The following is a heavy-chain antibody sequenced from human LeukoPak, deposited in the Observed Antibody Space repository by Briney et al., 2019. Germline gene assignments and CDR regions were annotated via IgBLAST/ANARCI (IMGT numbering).Heavy chain of an antibody. D-gene: IGHD1-26*01. CDR1: GYTFTSYG. Sequence: ASVKVSCKASGYTFTSYGISWVRQAPGQGLEWMGWISAYNGNTNYAQKLQGRVTVTTDTSTSTAYMELRSLRSDDTAVYYCARGKKPSGCYFGFDYWGQGTLVTVSS. CDR2: ISAYNGNT. V-gene: IGHV1-18*01. J-gene: IGHJ4*02. CDR3: ARGKKPSGCYFGFDY.